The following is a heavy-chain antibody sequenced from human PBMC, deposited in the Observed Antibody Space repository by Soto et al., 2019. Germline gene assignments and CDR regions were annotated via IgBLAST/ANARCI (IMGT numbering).Heavy chain of an antibody. Sequence: SETLSLTCTVSGGSISSGDYYWSWIRQPPGKGLEWIGYIYYSGSTYYNPSLKSRVTISVDTSKNQFSLKLSSVTAADTAVYYCARERGGSGYGPVYFDYWGQGTLVTVSS. V-gene: IGHV4-30-4*01. D-gene: IGHD5-12*01. CDR3: ARERGGSGYGPVYFDY. CDR1: GGSISSGDYY. J-gene: IGHJ4*02. CDR2: IYYSGST.